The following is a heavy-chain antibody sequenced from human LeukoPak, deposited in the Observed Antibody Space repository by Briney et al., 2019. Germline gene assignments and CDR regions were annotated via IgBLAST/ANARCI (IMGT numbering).Heavy chain of an antibody. CDR2: VSHSGQTT. Sequence: GGSLRLSCIASGFTFSAYAMTWVRQVPGKGLEWVSSVSHSGQTTYYADSVKGRFTVSRDNSKKTLYLQMNSLRAEDTAVYFCAKEDSAYSSGWHYFDFWGQGTLVTVSS. CDR1: GFTFSAYA. CDR3: AKEDSAYSSGWHYFDF. J-gene: IGHJ4*02. V-gene: IGHV3-23*01. D-gene: IGHD6-19*01.